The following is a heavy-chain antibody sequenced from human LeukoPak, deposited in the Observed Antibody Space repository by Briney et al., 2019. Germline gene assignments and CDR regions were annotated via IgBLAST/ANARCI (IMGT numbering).Heavy chain of an antibody. V-gene: IGHV1-18*01. CDR3: ARGAPEINCSSTSCYTVTLYYYYMDV. D-gene: IGHD2-2*02. CDR1: GYTFTSYG. J-gene: IGHJ6*03. Sequence: ASVKVSCKASGYTFTSYGISWVRQAPGQGFEWMGWISAYNGNTNYAQKLQGRVTMTTDTSTSTAYMELRSLRSDDTAVYYCARGAPEINCSSTSCYTVTLYYYYMDVWGKGTTVTVSS. CDR2: ISAYNGNT.